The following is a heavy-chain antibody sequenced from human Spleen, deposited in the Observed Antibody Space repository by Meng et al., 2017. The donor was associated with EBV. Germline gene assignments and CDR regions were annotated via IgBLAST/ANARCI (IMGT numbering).Heavy chain of an antibody. CDR3: ARGRTVARSPWSDP. V-gene: IGHV4-34*01. CDR2: SNHSGST. J-gene: IGHJ5*02. D-gene: IGHD6-6*01. CDR1: GGSVSGFY. Sequence: LLQHWGVGLLRPAATLSRPCAVYGGSVSGFYWIWIRQSPEKGLEWIGESNHSGSTTYNPSLKSRVTISVDTSKDHFSLRLTSVTAADTAIYYCARGRTVARSPWSDPWGQGTLVTASS.